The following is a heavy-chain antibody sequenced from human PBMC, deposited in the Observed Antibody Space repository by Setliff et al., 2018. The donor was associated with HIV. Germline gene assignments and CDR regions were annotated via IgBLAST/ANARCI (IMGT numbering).Heavy chain of an antibody. D-gene: IGHD4-17*01. V-gene: IGHV4-4*07. CDR1: DSGTYY. CDR3: ARAAAGNTGPFDL. Sequence: SETLSLTCTVSDSGTYYWSWIRQPAGKGPEWIGRVSSRGDTNYNPSLKSRVTMSVDTSKNQFSLKLTSVTASDTAVYYCARAAAGNTGPFDLWGQGSPVTVS. CDR2: VSSRGDT. J-gene: IGHJ4*02.